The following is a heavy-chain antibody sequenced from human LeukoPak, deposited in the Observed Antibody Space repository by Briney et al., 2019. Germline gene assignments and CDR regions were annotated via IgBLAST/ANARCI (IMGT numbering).Heavy chain of an antibody. CDR3: ARRDDFWSGYFPSIYYYYGMDV. CDR2: MNPNSGNT. CDR1: GYTFTSYD. J-gene: IGHJ6*02. Sequence: ASVKVSCKASGYTFTSYDINWVRQATGQGLEWMGWMNPNSGNTGYAQKFQGRVTMTRNTSISTAYTELSSLRSEDTAVYYCARRDDFWSGYFPSIYYYYGMDVWGQGTTVTVSS. D-gene: IGHD3-3*01. V-gene: IGHV1-8*01.